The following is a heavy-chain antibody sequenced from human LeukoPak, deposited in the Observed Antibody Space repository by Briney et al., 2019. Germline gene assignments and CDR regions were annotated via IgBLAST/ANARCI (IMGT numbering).Heavy chain of an antibody. V-gene: IGHV4-34*01. J-gene: IGHJ6*03. D-gene: IGHD6-13*01. Sequence: PSETLSLTCAVYGGSFSGYYWSWIRQPPGKGLEWIGEINHSGSTNYNPSLKSRVTISVDPSKNQFSLKLSSVTAADTAVYYCASVAAAGYYYYYYMDVWGKGTTVTVSS. CDR2: INHSGST. CDR1: GGSFSGYY. CDR3: ASVAAAGYYYYYYMDV.